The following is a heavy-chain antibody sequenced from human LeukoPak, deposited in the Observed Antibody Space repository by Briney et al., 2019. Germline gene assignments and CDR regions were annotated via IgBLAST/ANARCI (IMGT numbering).Heavy chain of an antibody. V-gene: IGHV4-34*01. Sequence: PSETLSLTCAVYGWSFNDHYWNWIRQPPGKGLEWIGEINARGDTNFNPSLKSRVTISVHSSKNQFSLTLRSMIAADTAVYYCARGQVPAARGYNWFDPWGQGTLVTVSS. J-gene: IGHJ5*02. CDR3: ARGQVPAARGYNWFDP. D-gene: IGHD2-2*01. CDR2: INARGDT. CDR1: GWSFNDHY.